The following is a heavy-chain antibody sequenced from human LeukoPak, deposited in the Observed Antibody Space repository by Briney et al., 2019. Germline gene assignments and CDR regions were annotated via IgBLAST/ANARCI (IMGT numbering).Heavy chain of an antibody. D-gene: IGHD3-22*01. CDR1: GFTFSSYA. CDR2: ISGSGDNT. CDR3: AKGSYYDSSGSFYFDY. V-gene: IGHV3-23*01. Sequence: GGSLRLSCAASGFTFSSYAMSWVRQAPGKGLEWVSGISGSGDNTYYADSVKGRFTITRDNSKNTLYVQVNSLGTEDTAAYYCAKGSYYDSSGSFYFDYWGQGTLVTVSS. J-gene: IGHJ4*02.